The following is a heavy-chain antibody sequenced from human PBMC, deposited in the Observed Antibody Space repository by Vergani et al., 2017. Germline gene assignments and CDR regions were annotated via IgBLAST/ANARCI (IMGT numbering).Heavy chain of an antibody. V-gene: IGHV3-23*01. CDR2: ISGSTI. J-gene: IGHJ6*02. D-gene: IGHD3-3*01. CDR3: ARDGITIFGVVIIDYYYYGMDV. Sequence: EVQLLESGGGLVQPGGSLRLSCAASGFTFSSYAMSWVRQAPGKGLEWVSAISGSTIYYADSVKGRFTISRDNAKNSLYLQMNSLRAEDTAVYYCARDGITIFGVVIIDYYYYGMDVWGQGTTVTVSS. CDR1: GFTFSSYA.